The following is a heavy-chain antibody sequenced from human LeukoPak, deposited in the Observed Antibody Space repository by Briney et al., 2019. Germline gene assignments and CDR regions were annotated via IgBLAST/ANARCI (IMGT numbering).Heavy chain of an antibody. CDR1: GGSISSYY. D-gene: IGHD2-15*01. CDR3: ARDHCSGGSCYSGTGWFDP. Sequence: PSETLSLTCTVSGGSISSYYWSWIRQPPGKGLEWIGYIYYSGSTNYNPSLKSRVTMSVDTSKNQFSLKLSSVTAADTAVYYCARDHCSGGSCYSGTGWFDPWGQGTLVTVSS. CDR2: IYYSGST. J-gene: IGHJ5*02. V-gene: IGHV4-59*01.